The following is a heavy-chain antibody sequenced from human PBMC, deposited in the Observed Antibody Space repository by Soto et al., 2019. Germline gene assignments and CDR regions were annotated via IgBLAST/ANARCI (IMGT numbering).Heavy chain of an antibody. CDR2: ISAYNGNT. V-gene: IGHV1-18*01. J-gene: IGHJ6*02. D-gene: IGHD2-21*02. CDR3: ARDRYCGGDCYSFLAYYYYGMDV. CDR1: GYTFTSYG. Sequence: GASVKVSCKASGYTFTSYGISWVRQAPGQGLEWMGWISAYNGNTNYAQKLQGRVTMTTDTSTSTAYMELRSLRSDDTAVYYCARDRYCGGDCYSFLAYYYYGMDVWGQGTTVTAP.